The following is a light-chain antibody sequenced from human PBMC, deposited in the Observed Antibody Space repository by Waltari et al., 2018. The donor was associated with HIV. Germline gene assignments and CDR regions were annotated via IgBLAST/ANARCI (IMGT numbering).Light chain of an antibody. CDR1: GGSIAGTF. CDR2: EDD. V-gene: IGLV6-57*04. CDR3: QSYDSNYVVV. Sequence: NFMLTQPHSVSESPGKTITISCTRRGGSIAGTFVQWYQQRPGSAPTTVIYEDDQRPSGVPDRFSGSIDSSSNSASLTISGLQTEDEADYYCQSYDSNYVVVFGGGTKVTVL. J-gene: IGLJ3*02.